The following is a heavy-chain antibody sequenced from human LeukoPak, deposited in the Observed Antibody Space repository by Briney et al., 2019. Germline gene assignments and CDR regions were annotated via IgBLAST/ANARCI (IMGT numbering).Heavy chain of an antibody. CDR1: GASLSPYY. V-gene: IGHV4-59*12. CDR3: ARDDTAMVTGFDY. Sequence: SETLSLTCTVSGASLSPYYWSWIRQPPGKGLEWIGYIYYSGSTYYNPSLKSRVTISVDTSKNQFSLKLSSVTAADTAVYYCARDDTAMVTGFDYWGQGTLVTVSS. J-gene: IGHJ4*02. CDR2: IYYSGST. D-gene: IGHD5-18*01.